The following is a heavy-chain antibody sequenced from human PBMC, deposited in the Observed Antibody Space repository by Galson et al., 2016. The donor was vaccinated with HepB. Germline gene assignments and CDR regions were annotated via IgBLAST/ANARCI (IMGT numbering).Heavy chain of an antibody. CDR3: ARDCTGGTCKFARHDAFDI. Sequence: SETLSLTCSVSGDSINFDVYYWYWGWIRQSPGKGLEWIGEIYHSGDTNYNPSLKSRVTMSVDTSKSQFSLRLSSVTAADTALYFCARDCTGGTCKFARHDAFDIWGQGTIVTVSS. D-gene: IGHD2-8*02. CDR2: IYHSGDT. J-gene: IGHJ3*02. CDR1: GDSINFDVYY. V-gene: IGHV4-39*07.